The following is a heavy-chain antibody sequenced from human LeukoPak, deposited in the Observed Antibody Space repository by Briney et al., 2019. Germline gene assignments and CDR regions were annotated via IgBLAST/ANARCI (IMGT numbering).Heavy chain of an antibody. CDR2: IFYRGDT. J-gene: IGHJ4*02. D-gene: IGHD2-2*01. CDR3: ARHTEDLIVVVPAAIIDF. Sequence: SETLSLTCTVSTGSINSSSFYWGWVRQPPGKGLEWIGNIFYRGDTYYNPSLKSRVTISLDTSKNRFSLRLSSVTAADTAVYYCARHTEDLIVVVPAAIIDFWGQGTLVTVSS. CDR1: TGSINSSSFY. V-gene: IGHV4-39*01.